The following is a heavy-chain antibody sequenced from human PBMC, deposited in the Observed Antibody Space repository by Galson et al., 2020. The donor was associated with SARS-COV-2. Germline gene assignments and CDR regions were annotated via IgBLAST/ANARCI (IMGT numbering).Heavy chain of an antibody. Sequence: SETLSLTCTVSGGSISSDYWTWIRPPPAKGLEWIGYIYYSGTAKYNPSLNSRATMSVHASKAQFSLTLDSVTAADTAVYYCARGARGWQGLWGQGTLVTVSS. V-gene: IGHV4-59*13. CDR2: IYYSGTA. CDR3: ARGARGWQGL. D-gene: IGHD6-19*01. J-gene: IGHJ4*02. CDR1: GGSISSDY.